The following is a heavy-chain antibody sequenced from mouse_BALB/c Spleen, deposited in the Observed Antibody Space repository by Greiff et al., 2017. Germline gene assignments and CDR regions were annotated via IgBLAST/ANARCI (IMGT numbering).Heavy chain of an antibody. Sequence: EVQLQESGGGLVQPGGSRKLSCAASGFTFSSFGMHWVRQAPEKGLEWVAYISSGSSTIYYADTVKGRFTISRDNPKNTLFLQMTSLTSEDTAMYYCARYDGDCSYYAMDYWGQGTSVTVSS. CDR2: ISSGSSTI. V-gene: IGHV5-17*02. CDR1: GFTFSSFG. CDR3: ARYDGDCSYYAMDY. J-gene: IGHJ4*01. D-gene: IGHD2-3*01.